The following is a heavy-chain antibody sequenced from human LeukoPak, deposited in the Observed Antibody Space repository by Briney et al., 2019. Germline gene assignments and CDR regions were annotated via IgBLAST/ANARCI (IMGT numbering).Heavy chain of an antibody. D-gene: IGHD3-22*01. V-gene: IGHV4-4*02. CDR2: IYHSGST. J-gene: IGHJ4*02. CDR1: GGSISSSNW. Sequence: PSGTLSLTCAVSGGSISSSNWWSWVRQPPGKGLEWIGEIYHSGSTNYNPSLKSRVTISVDTSKNQFSLKLSSVTAADTAVYYCARRKGHTYYYDSSGYYYFDYWGQGTLVTVST. CDR3: ARRKGHTYYYDSSGYYYFDY.